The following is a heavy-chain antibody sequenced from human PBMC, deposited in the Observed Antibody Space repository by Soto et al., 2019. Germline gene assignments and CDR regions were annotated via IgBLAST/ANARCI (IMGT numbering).Heavy chain of an antibody. V-gene: IGHV1-18*01. J-gene: IGHJ6*02. D-gene: IGHD2-15*01. CDR2: ISAYNGNT. CDR3: ARGRGGYYYYGMDV. Sequence: ASVKVSCKASGYTFTSYGISWWRQAPGQGLEWMGWISAYNGNTNYAQKLQGRVTMTTDTSTSTAYMELRSLRSDDTAVYYCARGRGGYYYYGMDVWGQGTTVTVSS. CDR1: GYTFTSYG.